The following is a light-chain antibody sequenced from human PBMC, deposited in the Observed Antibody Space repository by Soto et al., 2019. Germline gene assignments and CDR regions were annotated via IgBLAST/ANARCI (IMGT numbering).Light chain of an antibody. CDR3: QRYGSSPRT. J-gene: IGKJ1*01. Sequence: EIVLTQSPGTLSLSPGERATLSCRASQSVSSSYLAWYQQKPGQAPRLLIYGASSRATGIPDRFSGSGSGTVFTLTISRLGPEDFAVYYCQRYGSSPRTFGQGTKVEIK. CDR2: GAS. V-gene: IGKV3-20*01. CDR1: QSVSSSY.